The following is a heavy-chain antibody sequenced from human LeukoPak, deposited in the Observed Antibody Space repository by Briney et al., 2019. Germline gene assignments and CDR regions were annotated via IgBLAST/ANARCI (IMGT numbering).Heavy chain of an antibody. CDR2: ISSSGRNI. V-gene: IGHV3-48*03. Sequence: PGGSLRLSCAASGFTFSNYELNWVRQAPGKGLEWVSYISSSGRNIYYADSVNGRFTISRDYAKNSLYLQMNSLRAEDTAVYYCARDLVQLWSKDYWGQGTLVTVSS. CDR3: ARDLVQLWSKDY. CDR1: GFTFSNYE. D-gene: IGHD5-18*01. J-gene: IGHJ4*02.